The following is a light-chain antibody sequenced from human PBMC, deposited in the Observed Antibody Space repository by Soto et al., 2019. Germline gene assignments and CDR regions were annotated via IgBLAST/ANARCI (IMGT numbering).Light chain of an antibody. Sequence: EIVLTQSPGTLSLSPGERATLSCRASQSVSSSYLAWYQQKPGQAPRLLIYGASSRATGIPDRFSGSGSETDFTLTISRLEPEDFAVYYCQQYGSSPRTFGRGTK. CDR3: QQYGSSPRT. J-gene: IGKJ2*01. V-gene: IGKV3-20*01. CDR2: GAS. CDR1: QSVSSSY.